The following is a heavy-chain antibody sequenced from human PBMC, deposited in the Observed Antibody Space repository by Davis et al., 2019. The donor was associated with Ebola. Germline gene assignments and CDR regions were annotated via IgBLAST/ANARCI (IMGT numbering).Heavy chain of an antibody. V-gene: IGHV3-48*02. CDR1: GFSLSSYS. J-gene: IGHJ3*02. Sequence: PGGSLRLSCGISGFSLSSYSMNRVRQAPGTGLEWVAYIRSYGDTIHYADSVKGRFTISRDTAKNSLYLQMNSLRDEDTAMYYCARDPHALDMWGQGTIVTVSS. CDR3: ARDPHALDM. CDR2: IRSYGDTI.